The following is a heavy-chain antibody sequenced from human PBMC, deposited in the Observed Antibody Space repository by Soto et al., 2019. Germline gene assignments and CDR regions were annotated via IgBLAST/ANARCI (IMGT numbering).Heavy chain of an antibody. Sequence: VSLRLSCAASGVTFTRYSMNWGRQAPGKGLEWVSSISSTTNYIYYGDSMKGRFTISRDNAKNSLYLEMNSLRAEDTAVYYCARESEDLTSNFDYWGQGTLVTVSS. CDR2: ISSTTNYI. V-gene: IGHV3-21*06. J-gene: IGHJ4*02. CDR3: ARESEDLTSNFDY. CDR1: GVTFTRYS.